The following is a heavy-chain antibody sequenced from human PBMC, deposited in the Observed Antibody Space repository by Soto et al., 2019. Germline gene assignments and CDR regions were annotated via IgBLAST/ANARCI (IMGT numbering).Heavy chain of an antibody. Sequence: ASVKVSCKASGYTFTSYGISWVRQAPVQGLEWMGWISAYNGNTNYAQKLQGRVTMTTDTYTSTAYMELRSLRSDDTAVYYCARAPGATTEAHLGYWGQGTLVTVSS. CDR2: ISAYNGNT. V-gene: IGHV1-18*01. D-gene: IGHD1-26*01. CDR1: GYTFTSYG. J-gene: IGHJ4*02. CDR3: ARAPGATTEAHLGY.